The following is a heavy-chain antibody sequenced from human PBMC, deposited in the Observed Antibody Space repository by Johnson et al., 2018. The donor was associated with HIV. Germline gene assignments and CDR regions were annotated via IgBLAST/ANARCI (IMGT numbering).Heavy chain of an antibody. D-gene: IGHD2-2*01. CDR2: ISYDGSIK. CDR3: ARDRCSSTSCIDAFDI. J-gene: IGHJ3*02. Sequence: QVQLVESGGGLVQPGGSLRLSCAASGFTVSSNYMIWVRQAPGKGLEWVAVISYDGSIKYYADSVKGRFTISRDNSKNTLYLQMNSQIAEDTAVYYCARDRCSSTSCIDAFDIWGQGTMVTVSS. V-gene: IGHV3-30*03. CDR1: GFTVSSNY.